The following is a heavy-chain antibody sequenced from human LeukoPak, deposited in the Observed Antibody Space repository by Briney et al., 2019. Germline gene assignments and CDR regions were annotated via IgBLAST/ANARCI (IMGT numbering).Heavy chain of an antibody. CDR3: AKGTGYCDSSGYDPFDI. CDR1: GFTVSNTY. D-gene: IGHD3-22*01. CDR2: IYSGGGT. V-gene: IGHV3-53*01. J-gene: IGHJ3*02. Sequence: GGSLRLSCAASGFTVSNTYMSWVRQAPGKGLEWVSLIYSGGGTYSADSVKGRFTISRDISKNTLYLQMNSLRAEDTAVYYCAKGTGYCDSSGYDPFDIWGQGTMVTVSS.